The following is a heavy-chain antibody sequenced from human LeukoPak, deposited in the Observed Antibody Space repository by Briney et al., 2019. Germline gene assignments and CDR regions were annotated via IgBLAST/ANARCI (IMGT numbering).Heavy chain of an antibody. V-gene: IGHV1-2*02. Sequence: ASVKVSCKASGYTCTGYYMHWVRQAPGQGLEWMGWINPNSGGTNYAQKFQGSVTKTRDTSISTAYMDLNRLISDDTAVYYCARDLAAAGSDAFDIWGQGTMVTISS. CDR2: INPNSGGT. CDR3: ARDLAAAGSDAFDI. CDR1: GYTCTGYY. J-gene: IGHJ3*02. D-gene: IGHD6-13*01.